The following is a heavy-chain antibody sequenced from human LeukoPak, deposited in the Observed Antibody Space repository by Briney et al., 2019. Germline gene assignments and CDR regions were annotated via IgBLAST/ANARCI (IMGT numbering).Heavy chain of an antibody. D-gene: IGHD3-3*01. CDR3: ARTTYYDFWSGWGAFDI. CDR2: IYYSGST. Sequence: SETLSLTCTVSGGSISSYYWSWIRQPPGKGLEWIGCIYYSGSTNYNPSLKSRVTISVDTSKNQFSLKLSSVTAADTAVYYCARTTYYDFWSGWGAFDIWGQGTMVTVSS. V-gene: IGHV4-59*01. J-gene: IGHJ3*02. CDR1: GGSISSYY.